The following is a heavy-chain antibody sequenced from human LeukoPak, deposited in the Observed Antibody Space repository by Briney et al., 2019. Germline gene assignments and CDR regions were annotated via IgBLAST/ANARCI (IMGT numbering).Heavy chain of an antibody. CDR1: GFTFRTYG. D-gene: IGHD1-7*01. V-gene: IGHV3-30*03. CDR2: ISYDGSNK. J-gene: IGHJ5*02. Sequence: GGSLRLSCAASGFTFRTYGMHWVRQAPGKGLEWVAVISYDGSNKYYADSVKGRFTISRDNSKNTLYLQMNSLRDDDTAVYYCVRGVGVSRFNYLDPWGQGTLVIVSS. CDR3: VRGVGVSRFNYLDP.